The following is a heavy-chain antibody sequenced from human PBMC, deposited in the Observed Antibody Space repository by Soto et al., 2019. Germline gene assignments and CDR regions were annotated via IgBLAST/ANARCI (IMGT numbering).Heavy chain of an antibody. V-gene: IGHV3-48*02. CDR1: GFTFSSYS. J-gene: IGHJ6*02. D-gene: IGHD3-10*01. CDR3: ARDPSHSIITMVRAYGMDV. CDR2: ISSSSSTI. Sequence: EVQLVESGGGLVQPGGSLRLSCAASGFTFSSYSMNWVRQAPGKGLEWVSYISSSSSTIYYADSVKGRFTISRDNAKNSLYLQMNSLRDEDTAVYYCARDPSHSIITMVRAYGMDVWGQGTTVTVSS.